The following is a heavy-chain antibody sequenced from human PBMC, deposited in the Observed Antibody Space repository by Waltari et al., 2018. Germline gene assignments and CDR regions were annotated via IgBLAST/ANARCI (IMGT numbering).Heavy chain of an antibody. CDR1: GYTFTSYD. CDR2: MNPNSGNT. Sequence: QVQLVQSGAEVKKPGASVKVSCKASGYTFTSYDIKWVRQATGQGLEWMGWMNPNSGNTGYAQKFQGRVTMTRNTSISTAYMELSSLRSEDTAVYYCARVGIAAGYDAFDIWGQGTMVTVSS. D-gene: IGHD6-13*01. CDR3: ARVGIAAGYDAFDI. V-gene: IGHV1-8*01. J-gene: IGHJ3*02.